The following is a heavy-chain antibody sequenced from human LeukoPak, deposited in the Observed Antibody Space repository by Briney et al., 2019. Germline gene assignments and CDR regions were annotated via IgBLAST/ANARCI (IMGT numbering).Heavy chain of an antibody. V-gene: IGHV3-9*01. CDR2: ISWNSGSI. J-gene: IGHJ4*02. CDR3: AKVVFFGYSSGWYYFDY. CDR1: GFTFDDYA. Sequence: AGGSLRLSCAASGFTFDDYAMHWVRQAPGKGLEWVSGISWNSGSIGYADSVKGRFTISRDNAKNSLYLQMNSLRAEDTALYYCAKVVFFGYSSGWYYFDYWGQGTLVTVSS. D-gene: IGHD6-19*01.